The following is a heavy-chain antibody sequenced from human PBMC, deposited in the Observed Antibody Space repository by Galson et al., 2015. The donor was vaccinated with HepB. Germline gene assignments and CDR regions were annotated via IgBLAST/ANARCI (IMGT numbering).Heavy chain of an antibody. CDR1: GFTFSSYS. Sequence: SLRLSCAASGFTFSSYSMNWVRQAPGKGLEWVSYISSSSSTIYYADSVKGRFTISRDNAKNSLYLQMNSLRAEDTAVYYCAKDTTVVVPGYYFDYWGQGTLVTVSS. CDR3: AKDTTVVVPGYYFDY. V-gene: IGHV3-48*01. D-gene: IGHD2-2*01. J-gene: IGHJ4*02. CDR2: ISSSSSTI.